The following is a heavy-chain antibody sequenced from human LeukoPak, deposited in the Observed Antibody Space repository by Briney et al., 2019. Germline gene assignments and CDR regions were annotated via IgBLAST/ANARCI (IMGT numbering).Heavy chain of an antibody. Sequence: PGASLRLSCAASGFTFSSYAVSWVRQAPGKGLEWVSGISGSGGNTYYADSVKGRFSISRDNSKNTLYLQMNSLRAEDTAVYYCAKDTTVTTHWYFDLWGRGTLVTVSS. CDR3: AKDTTVTTHWYFDL. J-gene: IGHJ2*01. CDR2: ISGSGGNT. CDR1: GFTFSSYA. D-gene: IGHD4-17*01. V-gene: IGHV3-23*01.